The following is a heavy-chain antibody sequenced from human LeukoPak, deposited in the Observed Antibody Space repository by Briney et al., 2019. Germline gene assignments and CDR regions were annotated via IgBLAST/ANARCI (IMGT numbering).Heavy chain of an antibody. D-gene: IGHD3-22*01. J-gene: IGHJ5*02. Sequence: SETLSLTCTVSGGSISSYYWSWIRQPPGKGLEWIGYIYYSGSTNYNPSLKSRVTISVDTSKNQFSLKLSSVTAADTAVYYCARAYDSSGYYYWFDPWGLGTLVTVSS. CDR1: GGSISSYY. CDR3: ARAYDSSGYYYWFDP. V-gene: IGHV4-59*01. CDR2: IYYSGST.